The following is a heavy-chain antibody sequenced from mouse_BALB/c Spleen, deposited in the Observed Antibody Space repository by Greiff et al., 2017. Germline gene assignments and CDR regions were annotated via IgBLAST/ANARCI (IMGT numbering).Heavy chain of an antibody. Sequence: QVQLQQPGAELVKPGASVKLSCKASGYTFTSYWMHWVKQRPGQGLEWIGEIDPSDSYTNYNQKFKGKATLTVDKSSSTAYMQLSSLTSEDSAVYYCARKCYYFDYWGQGTTLTVSS. CDR1: GYTFTSYW. CDR2: IDPSDSYT. CDR3: ARKCYYFDY. D-gene: IGHD1-3*01. J-gene: IGHJ2*01. V-gene: IGHV1-69*02.